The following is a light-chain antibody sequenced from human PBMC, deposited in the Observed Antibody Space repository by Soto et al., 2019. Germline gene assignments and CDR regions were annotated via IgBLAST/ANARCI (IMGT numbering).Light chain of an antibody. CDR3: QQYGSSHIT. CDR1: QSLGNNY. V-gene: IGKV3-20*01. Sequence: ELTQSPGSLSLSPGQTATLYCRASQSLGNNYLAWVQQRPGQVPRLLIYGATHWASGISERFGGSGSGSEFTLTISGLEPEDFAVYYCQQYGSSHITFGQGTRLEIK. CDR2: GAT. J-gene: IGKJ5*01.